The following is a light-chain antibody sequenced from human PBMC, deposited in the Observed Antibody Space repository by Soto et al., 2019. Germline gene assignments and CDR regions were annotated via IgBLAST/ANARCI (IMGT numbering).Light chain of an antibody. V-gene: IGLV2-8*01. CDR3: ISYAGSNNFVV. Sequence: QSALTQPPSASGSPGQSVTISCTGTSSDVGGYNYVSWYQQHPGKAPKLMIYEVSKRPSGVPDRFSGSKSGNTASLTVSGLQAEDEADYYGISYAGSNNFVVFGGGTKLTVL. CDR1: SSDVGGYNY. CDR2: EVS. J-gene: IGLJ2*01.